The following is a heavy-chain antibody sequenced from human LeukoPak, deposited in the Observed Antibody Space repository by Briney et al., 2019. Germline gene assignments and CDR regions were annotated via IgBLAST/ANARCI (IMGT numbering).Heavy chain of an antibody. D-gene: IGHD3-10*01. CDR3: ARVSYYYGSGSYNNWFDP. CDR1: GGSFNRNA. V-gene: IGHV1-69*01. CDR2: IIPMFPTP. J-gene: IGHJ5*02. Sequence: GSSVKVSCKASGGSFNRNAVSWVRQAPGQGLEWMGGIIPMFPTPNYAQKFQDRVTITADESTTTVYMELSSMRSEDTAVYYCARVSYYYGSGSYNNWFDPRGQGTLVTVSS.